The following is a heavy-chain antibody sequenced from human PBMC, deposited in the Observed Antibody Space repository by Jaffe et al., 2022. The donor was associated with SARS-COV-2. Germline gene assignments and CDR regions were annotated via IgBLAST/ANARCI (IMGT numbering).Heavy chain of an antibody. CDR2: ISSSGSTI. D-gene: IGHD5-12*01. CDR3: ATSRRDGYREAFFFDY. CDR1: GFTFSDYY. Sequence: QVQLVESGGGLVKPGGSLRLSCAASGFTFSDYYMSWIRQAPGKGLEWVSYISSSGSTIYYADSVKGRFTISRDNAKNSLYLQMNSLRAEDTAVYYCATSRRDGYREAFFFDYWGQGTLVTVSS. V-gene: IGHV3-11*01. J-gene: IGHJ4*02.